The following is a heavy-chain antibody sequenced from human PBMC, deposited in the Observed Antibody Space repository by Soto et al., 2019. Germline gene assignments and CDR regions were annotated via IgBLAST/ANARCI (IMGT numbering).Heavy chain of an antibody. CDR2: ISASNGNT. J-gene: IGHJ5*02. Sequence: QVQLVQSGAEVKNSGASVKVSCKASGYTFTSYGFSWVRQAPGQGLEWMGWISASNGNTNYAQKLQGRVTMTTDTSTGTAYMELRSLRSDDTATYYCARMGSGWPNWFDPWGQGTLVTVSS. D-gene: IGHD6-19*01. CDR1: GYTFTSYG. CDR3: ARMGSGWPNWFDP. V-gene: IGHV1-18*01.